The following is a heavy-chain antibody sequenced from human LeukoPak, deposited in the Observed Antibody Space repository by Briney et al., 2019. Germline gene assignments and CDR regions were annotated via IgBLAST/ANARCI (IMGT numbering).Heavy chain of an antibody. D-gene: IGHD3-22*01. CDR2: IIPIFGTA. J-gene: IGHJ5*02. CDR3: ASIPYDSSGRGASWFDP. Sequence: SVKVSCKASGYSITRYGIRWVRQAPGQGLEWMGGIIPIFGTANYAQKFQGRVTITADESTSTAYMELSSLRSEDTAVYYCASIPYDSSGRGASWFDPWGQGTLVTVSS. CDR1: GYSITRYG. V-gene: IGHV1-69*13.